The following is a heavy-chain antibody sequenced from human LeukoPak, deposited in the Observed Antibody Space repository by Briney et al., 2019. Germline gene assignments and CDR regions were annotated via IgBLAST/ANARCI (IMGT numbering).Heavy chain of an antibody. D-gene: IGHD3-3*01. CDR3: ARVGREDYDFWSGRVRGSEWFDP. J-gene: IGHJ5*02. Sequence: GASVKVSCKASGGTFSSYAISWVRQAPGQGLEWMGGIIPIFGTANYAQKFQGRVTITADESTSTAYMELSSLRSEDTAVYYCARVGREDYDFWSGRVRGSEWFDPWGQGTLVTVSS. CDR2: IIPIFGTA. CDR1: GGTFSSYA. V-gene: IGHV1-69*13.